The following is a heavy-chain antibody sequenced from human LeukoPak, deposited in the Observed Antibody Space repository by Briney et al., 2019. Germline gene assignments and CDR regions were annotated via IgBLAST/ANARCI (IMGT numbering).Heavy chain of an antibody. Sequence: GGSLRLSCAASGFTFSSYAMHWVRQAPGKGLEWVAVISYDGSNKYYADSVKGRFTISRDNSKNTLYLQMNSLRAEDTAVYYCAREPWQWLEVGFDYWGQGTLVTVSS. CDR3: AREPWQWLEVGFDY. V-gene: IGHV3-30*04. CDR1: GFTFSSYA. CDR2: ISYDGSNK. D-gene: IGHD6-19*01. J-gene: IGHJ4*02.